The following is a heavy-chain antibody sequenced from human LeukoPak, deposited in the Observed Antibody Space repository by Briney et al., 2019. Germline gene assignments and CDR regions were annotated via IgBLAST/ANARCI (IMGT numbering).Heavy chain of an antibody. CDR3: ARAVVPDAFDI. D-gene: IGHD2-21*01. J-gene: IGHJ3*02. CDR2: IYYSGST. CDR1: GGSISSSSYY. Sequence: SETLSLACSVSGGSISSSSYYWEWIRQPPGKGLEWIGSIYYSGSTYYNPSLKSRVTISVDTSKNQFSLKLSSVTAADTAVYYCARAVVPDAFDIWGQGTMVTVSS. V-gene: IGHV4-39*07.